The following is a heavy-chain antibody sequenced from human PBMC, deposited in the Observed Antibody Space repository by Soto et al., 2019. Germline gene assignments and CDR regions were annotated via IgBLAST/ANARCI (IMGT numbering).Heavy chain of an antibody. CDR3: ARVSDCSYPRYYYYGMDV. CDR1: GGSISSGDYY. Sequence: PSETLSLTCTVPGGSISSGDYYWSWIRQHPGKVLEWIGHIYNSGSTYYNPSLKSRVTISVDTSKNQFSLKLNSVTAADTAVYYCARVSDCSYPRYYYYGMDVWGQGTTVTVS. D-gene: IGHD1-26*01. CDR2: IYNSGST. V-gene: IGHV4-31*03. J-gene: IGHJ6*02.